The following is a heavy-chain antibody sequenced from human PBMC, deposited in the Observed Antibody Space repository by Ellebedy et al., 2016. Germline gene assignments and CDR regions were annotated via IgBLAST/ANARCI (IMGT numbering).Heavy chain of an antibody. V-gene: IGHV3-53*01. J-gene: IGHJ4*02. CDR2: IFSDGNT. CDR3: ARDLGVYGDYEESDY. D-gene: IGHD4-17*01. Sequence: GESLKISCAASGFTVSTNYMKWVRQAPGKGLEWVSAIFSDGNTYYADSVKGRFTISRDNSKNTLYLQMNSLRVEDTAVYYCARDLGVYGDYEESDYWGQGTLLTVSS. CDR1: GFTVSTNY.